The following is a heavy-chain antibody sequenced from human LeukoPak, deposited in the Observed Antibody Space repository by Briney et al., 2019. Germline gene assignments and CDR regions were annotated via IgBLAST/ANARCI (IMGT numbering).Heavy chain of an antibody. CDR2: IYPGDSDT. Sequence: GESLKISCKGSGYSFTRYWIGWVRQMPGKGLELMGIIYPGDSDTRYSPSFQGQVTISADKSISTAYLQWSSLKGSDTAIYYCARGEPDCGGDCYALWGQGTLVTVSS. V-gene: IGHV5-51*01. CDR3: ARGEPDCGGDCYAL. J-gene: IGHJ4*02. CDR1: GYSFTRYW. D-gene: IGHD2-21*01.